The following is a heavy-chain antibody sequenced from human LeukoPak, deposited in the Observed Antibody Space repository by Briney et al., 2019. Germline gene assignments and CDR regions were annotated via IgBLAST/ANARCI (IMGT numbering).Heavy chain of an antibody. D-gene: IGHD3-10*01. CDR1: GGSISSDY. V-gene: IGHV4-59*08. Sequence: SETLSLTCTVSGGSISSDYWQWIRQPPGKGLEWIGYIYNSGSNNYNPSLKSRVTISIDTSKNQFSLKLTSVTAADTAVYYCATRGYWGQGTLVTVSS. CDR3: ATRGY. J-gene: IGHJ4*02. CDR2: IYNSGSN.